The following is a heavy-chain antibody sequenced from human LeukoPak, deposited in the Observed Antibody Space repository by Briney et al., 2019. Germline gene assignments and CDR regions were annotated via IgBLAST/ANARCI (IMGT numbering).Heavy chain of an antibody. V-gene: IGHV3-64*01. D-gene: IGHD6-6*01. Sequence: GGSLRLSCAASGFTFSSYAMHWVRQAPGTGLEYVSAISSNGGSTYYANSVKGRFTISRDNSKNTLFLQMGSLRAENMAVYYCARGGSIAARPIDYWGQGTLVTVSS. CDR1: GFTFSSYA. CDR2: ISSNGGST. CDR3: ARGGSIAARPIDY. J-gene: IGHJ4*02.